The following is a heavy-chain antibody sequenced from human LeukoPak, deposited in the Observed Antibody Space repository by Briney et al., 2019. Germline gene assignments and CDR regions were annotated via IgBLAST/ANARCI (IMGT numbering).Heavy chain of an antibody. D-gene: IGHD3-10*01. J-gene: IGHJ4*02. CDR1: EFTFNNYA. CDR2: ISGSGGST. CDR3: AKRIIMVRGVIITRYFDY. Sequence: PGGSLRLSCTASEFTFNNYAMSWVRQAPGKGLEWVSAISGSGGSTYYADSVKGRFTISRDNSKNTLYLQMNSLRAEDTAVYYCAKRIIMVRGVIITRYFDYWGQGTLVTVSS. V-gene: IGHV3-23*01.